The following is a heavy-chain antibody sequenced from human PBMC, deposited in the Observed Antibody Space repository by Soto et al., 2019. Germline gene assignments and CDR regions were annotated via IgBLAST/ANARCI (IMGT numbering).Heavy chain of an antibody. Sequence: SETLSLTCTVSGGSISSYYWSWIRQPPGKGLESIANIYYDGNTYYNPSLKGRVTISLDTSKNQFSLRLNSVTAADTAVYYCARSSIKPQVFMYPFNSWSQGTLVTVS. CDR3: ARSSIKPQVFMYPFNS. CDR1: GGSISSYY. CDR2: IYYDGNT. J-gene: IGHJ4*02. V-gene: IGHV4-59*04. D-gene: IGHD3-3*01.